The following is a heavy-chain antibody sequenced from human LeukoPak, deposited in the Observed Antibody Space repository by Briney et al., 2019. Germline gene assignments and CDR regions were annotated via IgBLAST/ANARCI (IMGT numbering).Heavy chain of an antibody. V-gene: IGHV4-39*07. J-gene: IGHJ6*03. CDR3: AREVGIAARSDYYYYMDV. Sequence: PSETLSLTCTVSGGSISSSSYYWGWIRQPPGKGLEWIGSIYYSGSTYYNPSLKSRVTISVDTSKNQFSLKLSSVTAADTAVYYCAREVGIAARSDYYYYMDVWGKGTTVTVSS. D-gene: IGHD6-6*01. CDR1: GGSISSSSYY. CDR2: IYYSGST.